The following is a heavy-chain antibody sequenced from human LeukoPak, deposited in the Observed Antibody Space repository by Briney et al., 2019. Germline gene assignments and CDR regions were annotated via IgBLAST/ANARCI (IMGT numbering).Heavy chain of an antibody. CDR2: IRYDGSNK. Sequence: GALRLSCAASGFTFSSYGMHWVRQAPGKGLEWVAFIRYDGSNKYYADSVKGRFTISRDNSKNTLYPQMNSLRAEDTAVYYCAKNGAFWSGFDYWGQGTLVTVSS. J-gene: IGHJ4*02. V-gene: IGHV3-30*02. D-gene: IGHD3-3*01. CDR3: AKNGAFWSGFDY. CDR1: GFTFSSYG.